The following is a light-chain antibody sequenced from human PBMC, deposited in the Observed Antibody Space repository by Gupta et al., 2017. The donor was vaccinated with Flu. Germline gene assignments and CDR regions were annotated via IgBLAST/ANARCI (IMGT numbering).Light chain of an antibody. CDR3: SAWDDNLNVWL. CDR2: NNY. V-gene: IGLV1-44*01. CDR1: GSNTGSNP. J-gene: IGLJ3*02. Sequence: QSVVTQKLSASGTPGKSVTISCSGSGSNTGSNPVNWYQQFPGTAPNPLIYNNYEQPSGVPDRFSGSKSGTSASLAIRGLQSEDEAAYYCSAWDDNLNVWLFGGWTKLTVL.